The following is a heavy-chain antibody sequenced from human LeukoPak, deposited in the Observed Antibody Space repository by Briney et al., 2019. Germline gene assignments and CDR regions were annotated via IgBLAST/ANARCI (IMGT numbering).Heavy chain of an antibody. Sequence: SETLSLTCSVSVGSIRSYFWSWIQQTPGSGLEWIGFMSYSGINNYNLSLKSRVTISLDTSRNQFSLRLNSVTAADTAVYYCTREEGAWGYGSSGFDSWGQGILVTVSS. CDR2: MSYSGIN. J-gene: IGHJ4*02. V-gene: IGHV4-59*13. D-gene: IGHD3-10*01. CDR1: VGSIRSYF. CDR3: TREEGAWGYGSSGFDS.